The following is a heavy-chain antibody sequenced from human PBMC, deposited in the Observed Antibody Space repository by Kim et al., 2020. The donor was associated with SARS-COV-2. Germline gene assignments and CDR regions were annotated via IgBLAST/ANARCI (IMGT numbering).Heavy chain of an antibody. J-gene: IGHJ6*04. CDR1: GGSISSYY. Sequence: SETLSLTCTVSGGSISSYYWSWIRQPPGKGLEWIGYIYYSGSTNYNPSLKSRVTISVDTSKNQFSLKLSSVTAADTAVYYCARGMAAAGMLGDGVWGKGTTVTVSS. D-gene: IGHD6-13*01. V-gene: IGHV4-59*01. CDR3: ARGMAAAGMLGDGV. CDR2: IYYSGST.